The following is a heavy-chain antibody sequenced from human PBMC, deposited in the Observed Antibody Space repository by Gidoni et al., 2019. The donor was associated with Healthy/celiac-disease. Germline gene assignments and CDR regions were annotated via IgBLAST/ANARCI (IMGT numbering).Heavy chain of an antibody. J-gene: IGHJ3*02. D-gene: IGHD4-4*01. CDR3: ARDQGISRDYNDAFDI. V-gene: IGHV3-21*01. Sequence: EVQVVESGGGLVKPGGSLRPSCSASGFTFSTYSMNWVRQAPGKGLEWVSSISSSSSYIYYADSVKGRFTISRDNAKNSLYLQMNSLRAEDTAVYYCARDQGISRDYNDAFDIWGQGTMVTVSS. CDR1: GFTFSTYS. CDR2: ISSSSSYI.